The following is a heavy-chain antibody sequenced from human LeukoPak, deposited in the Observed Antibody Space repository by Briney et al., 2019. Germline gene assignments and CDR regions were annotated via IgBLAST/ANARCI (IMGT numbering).Heavy chain of an antibody. CDR1: GGSISGSSYY. J-gene: IGHJ5*02. Sequence: PSETLSLTCTVSGGSISGSSYYWGWIRQPPGKGLEWIGSIYYSGSTYYNPSLKSRVTISVDTSKNQFSLKLSSVTAADTAVYYCARVSGGRRGWFDPWGQGTLVTVSS. CDR3: ARVSGGRRGWFDP. D-gene: IGHD1-14*01. CDR2: IYYSGST. V-gene: IGHV4-39*07.